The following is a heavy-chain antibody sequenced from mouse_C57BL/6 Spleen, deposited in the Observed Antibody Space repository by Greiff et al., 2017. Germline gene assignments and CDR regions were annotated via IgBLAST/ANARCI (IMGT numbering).Heavy chain of an antibody. CDR1: GFTFSDYG. CDR2: ISSGSSTI. Sequence: EVQGVESGGGLVEPGGSLKLSCAASGFTFSDYGMHWVRQAPEKGLEWVAYISSGSSTIYYADTVKGRFTISRDNAKNTLFLQMTSLRSEDTAMYYCARKLEFDYWGQGTTRTVSS. D-gene: IGHD4-1*01. V-gene: IGHV5-17*01. CDR3: ARKLEFDY. J-gene: IGHJ2*01.